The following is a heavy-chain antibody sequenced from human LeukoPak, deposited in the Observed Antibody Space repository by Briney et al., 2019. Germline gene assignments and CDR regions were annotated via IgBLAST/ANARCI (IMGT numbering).Heavy chain of an antibody. D-gene: IGHD4-17*01. V-gene: IGHV3-30*18. Sequence: PGGSLRLSCAASGFTFSSYGMHWVRQAPGKGLEWVAVISYDGSNKYYADSVKGRFTTSRDNSKNTLYLQMNSLRAEDTAVYYCAKDRHLMTTATTGDYWGQGTLVTVSS. CDR2: ISYDGSNK. CDR1: GFTFSSYG. J-gene: IGHJ4*02. CDR3: AKDRHLMTTATTGDY.